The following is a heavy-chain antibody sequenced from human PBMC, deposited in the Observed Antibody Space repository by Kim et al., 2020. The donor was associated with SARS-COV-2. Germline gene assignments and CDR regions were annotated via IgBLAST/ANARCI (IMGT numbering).Heavy chain of an antibody. Sequence: GGSLRLSCAASGFSFSMYWMHWVRQPPGKGLVWVSRINSDGSSTDYADSVKGRFTISRDNAKNRLYLQVKSLRAEDTAVYYCARDLKASPSNIVFDYWGHGPLVTVSS. J-gene: IGHJ4*01. CDR3: ARDLKASPSNIVFDY. CDR2: INSDGSST. D-gene: IGHD5-12*01. V-gene: IGHV3-74*01. CDR1: GFSFSMYW.